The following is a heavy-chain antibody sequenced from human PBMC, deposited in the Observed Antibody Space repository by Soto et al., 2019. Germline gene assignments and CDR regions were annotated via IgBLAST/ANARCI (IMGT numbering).Heavy chain of an antibody. CDR2: VFHTGFT. Sequence: KPSETLSLTCAVSGGSVSGSYYYWAWLRQSPGKGPEWIGSVFHTGFTSYNPSLESRVSVSVDTSKSQFSLKLSAVTASDTAVYYCATSQKGYNWNYFDHWGQGALVTVSS. J-gene: IGHJ4*02. D-gene: IGHD1-1*01. CDR1: GGSVSGSYYY. CDR3: ATSQKGYNWNYFDH. V-gene: IGHV4-39*01.